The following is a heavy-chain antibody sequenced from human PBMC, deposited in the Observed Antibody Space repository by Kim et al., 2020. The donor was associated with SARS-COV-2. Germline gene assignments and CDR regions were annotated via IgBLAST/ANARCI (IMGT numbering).Heavy chain of an antibody. Sequence: GESLKISCKGSGYSFTSYWISWVRQMPGKGLEWMGRIDPSDSYTNYSPSFQGHVTISADKSISTAYLQWSSLKASDTAMYYCASSTVTTRGGYYFDYWGQGTLVTVSS. CDR3: ASSTVTTRGGYYFDY. CDR1: GYSFTSYW. D-gene: IGHD4-17*01. CDR2: IDPSDSYT. J-gene: IGHJ4*02. V-gene: IGHV5-10-1*01.